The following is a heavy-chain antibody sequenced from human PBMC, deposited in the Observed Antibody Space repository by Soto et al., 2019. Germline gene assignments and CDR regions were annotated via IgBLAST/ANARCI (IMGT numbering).Heavy chain of an antibody. V-gene: IGHV4-4*07. CDR1: GDSMSTYY. CDR2: IWTSGST. Sequence: QVQLQESGPGLVKPSETLSLTCNVSGDSMSTYYWSWVRQPAGKGLEWIGRIWTSGSTNYNPSLKSRVTMSIDTSNKHFSLALKSVTAADTAVYYCARTVGAAYYFDCWGQGVLVTVSS. D-gene: IGHD3-16*01. J-gene: IGHJ4*02. CDR3: ARTVGAAYYFDC.